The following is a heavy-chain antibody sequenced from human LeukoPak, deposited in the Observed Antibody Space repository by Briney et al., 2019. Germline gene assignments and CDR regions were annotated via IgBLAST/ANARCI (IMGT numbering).Heavy chain of an antibody. V-gene: IGHV3-30-3*01. J-gene: IGHJ4*02. CDR3: ARDLTDRYCIDY. CDR2: ISYDGSNK. Sequence: PGGSLRLSCAASGFTFSSYAMHWVRQAPGKGLEWVAVISYDGSNKYYADSVEGRFTISRDNSQNTLYLQMNNLRVEDSAMYYCARDLTDRYCIDYWGQGTLVIVSS. D-gene: IGHD3-16*02. CDR1: GFTFSSYA.